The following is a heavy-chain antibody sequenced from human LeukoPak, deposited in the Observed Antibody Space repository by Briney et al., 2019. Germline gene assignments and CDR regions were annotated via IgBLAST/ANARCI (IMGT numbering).Heavy chain of an antibody. CDR2: ISAYNGNT. D-gene: IGHD3-3*01. CDR1: GYTFTSYG. CDR3: ARGEKTYYDFWSGYYTGEYFDY. V-gene: IGHV1-18*01. J-gene: IGHJ4*02. Sequence: ASVKVSCKASGYTFTSYGISWVRQAPGQGLEWMGWISAYNGNTNYAQKLQGRVTMTTDTSTSTAYMELRRLRSDDTAVYYCARGEKTYYDFWSGYYTGEYFDYWGQGTLVTVSS.